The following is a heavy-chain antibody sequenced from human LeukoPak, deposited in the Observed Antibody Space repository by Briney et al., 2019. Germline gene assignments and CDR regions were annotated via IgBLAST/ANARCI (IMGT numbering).Heavy chain of an antibody. Sequence: PGGSLRLSCAASGFTFSSYAMSWVRQAPGKGLEWVSAISGSGGCTYYADSVKGRFTISRDNSKNTLYLQMNSLRAEDTAVYYCAKYPLYSNYYYYYYMDVWGKGTTVTVSS. D-gene: IGHD4-11*01. CDR3: AKYPLYSNYYYYYYMDV. V-gene: IGHV3-23*01. CDR1: GFTFSSYA. J-gene: IGHJ6*03. CDR2: ISGSGGCT.